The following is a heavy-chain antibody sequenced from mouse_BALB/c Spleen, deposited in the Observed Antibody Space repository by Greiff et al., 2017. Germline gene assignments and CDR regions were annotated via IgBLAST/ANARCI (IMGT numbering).Heavy chain of an antibody. V-gene: IGHV1-9*01. CDR1: GYTFSSYW. CDR2: ILPGSGST. Sequence: VQLQQSGAELMKPGASVKISCKATGYTFSSYWIEWVKQRPGHGLEWIGEILPGSGSTNYNEKFKGKATFTADTSSNTAYMQLSSLTSEDSAVYYCALANWDPSFAYWGQGTLVTVSA. J-gene: IGHJ3*01. D-gene: IGHD4-1*01. CDR3: ALANWDPSFAY.